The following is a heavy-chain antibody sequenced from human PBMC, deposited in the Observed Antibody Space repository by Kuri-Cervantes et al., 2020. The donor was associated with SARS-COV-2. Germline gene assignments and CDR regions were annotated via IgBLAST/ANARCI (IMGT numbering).Heavy chain of an antibody. CDR1: ESTFSSYA. D-gene: IGHD6-13*01. Sequence: GGSLRLSCAASESTFSSYAMHWVRQAPGKGLEWVGVISYDGSNKDYADSVKGRFTISRDNSNNTLYLQMNSLRAEDTAVYYCVKSSYGGSSSWPDYWGQGTLVTVSS. CDR2: ISYDGSNK. V-gene: IGHV3-30-3*02. J-gene: IGHJ4*02. CDR3: VKSSYGGSSSWPDY.